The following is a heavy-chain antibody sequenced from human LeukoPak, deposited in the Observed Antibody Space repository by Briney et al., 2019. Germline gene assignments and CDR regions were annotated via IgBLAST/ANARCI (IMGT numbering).Heavy chain of an antibody. J-gene: IGHJ3*02. CDR2: ISYDETNK. CDR3: ARAKRNGFDI. CDR1: GFTFTNYA. Sequence: GGSLRLSCAASGFTFTNYAMHWVRQAPGKGLEWVAVISYDETNKYYEDSVKGRFTISRDSSKNTLYLQMNSLRAEDTAVYYCARAKRNGFDIWGQGTMVTVSS. V-gene: IGHV3-30*04.